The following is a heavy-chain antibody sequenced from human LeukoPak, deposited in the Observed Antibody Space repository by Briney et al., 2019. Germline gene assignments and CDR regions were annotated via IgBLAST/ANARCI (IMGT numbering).Heavy chain of an antibody. J-gene: IGHJ3*02. CDR3: ARGSGWYNDAFDI. Sequence: GGSLRLSCAASGFTFSSYAIHWVRQAPGKGLEWVAVISDDGSSKYYADSVKGRFTISRDNSKNTLYLQMNSLRAEDTAVYFCARGSGWYNDAFDIWGQGTMVTVSS. CDR2: ISDDGSSK. D-gene: IGHD6-19*01. V-gene: IGHV3-30*04. CDR1: GFTFSSYA.